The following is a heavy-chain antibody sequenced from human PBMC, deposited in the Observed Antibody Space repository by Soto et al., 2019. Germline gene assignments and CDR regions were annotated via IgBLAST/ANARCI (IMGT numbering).Heavy chain of an antibody. D-gene: IGHD2-15*01. CDR3: AKKVVVAADFDY. CDR2: ISGSGGST. Sequence: EVQLLESGGGLEQRGGSLRLSCAASGFTFSSYAMSWVRQAPGKGLEWVSAISGSGGSTYYADSVKGRFTISRDNSKNTLYLQMNSLRAEDTAVYYCAKKVVVAADFDYWGQGTLVTVSS. CDR1: GFTFSSYA. V-gene: IGHV3-23*01. J-gene: IGHJ4*02.